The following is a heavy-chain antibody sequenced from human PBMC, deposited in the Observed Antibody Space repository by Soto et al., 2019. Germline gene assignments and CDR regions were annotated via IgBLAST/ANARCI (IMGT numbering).Heavy chain of an antibody. Sequence: GGSLRLSCAASGFTVSSNYMSWVRQATGKGLEWVSVIYSGGSTYYADSVKGRFTISRDNSKNTLYLQMNCLSAGDTAVYYCARQGVRRISVDAFDIWGQGTMVTVS. CDR2: IYSGGST. CDR1: GFTVSSNY. CDR3: ARQGVRRISVDAFDI. J-gene: IGHJ3*02. V-gene: IGHV3-53*01. D-gene: IGHD2-8*01.